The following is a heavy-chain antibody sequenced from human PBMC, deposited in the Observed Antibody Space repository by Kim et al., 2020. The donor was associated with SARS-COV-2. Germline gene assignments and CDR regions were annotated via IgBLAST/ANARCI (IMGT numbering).Heavy chain of an antibody. V-gene: IGHV4-34*01. CDR2: INHSGST. D-gene: IGHD3-10*01. CDR1: GGSFSGYY. J-gene: IGHJ4*02. Sequence: SETLSLTCAVYGGSFSGYYWSWIRQPPGKGLEWIGEINHSGSTNYNPSLKSRVTISVDTSKNQFSLKLSSVTAADTAVYYCARGFTYYGSGSIKTLDYWGQGTLVTVSS. CDR3: ARGFTYYGSGSIKTLDY.